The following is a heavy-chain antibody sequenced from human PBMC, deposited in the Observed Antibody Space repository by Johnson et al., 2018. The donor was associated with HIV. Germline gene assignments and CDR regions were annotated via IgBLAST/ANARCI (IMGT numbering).Heavy chain of an antibody. J-gene: IGHJ3*02. CDR3: ARDGVGYSSLKDAFDI. V-gene: IGHV3-30-3*01. Sequence: QGQLVGSGGGLVQPGGSLRLSFPASGFTFSSYILHLVRLPPGTGLEWVAVLSADGSNKFYAGSVKGRFTNSRDNSKNTLYLQLNSRRAEDTAVYYCARDGVGYSSLKDAFDIWGQGTMVTVSS. CDR1: GFTFSSYI. D-gene: IGHD6-6*01. CDR2: LSADGSNK.